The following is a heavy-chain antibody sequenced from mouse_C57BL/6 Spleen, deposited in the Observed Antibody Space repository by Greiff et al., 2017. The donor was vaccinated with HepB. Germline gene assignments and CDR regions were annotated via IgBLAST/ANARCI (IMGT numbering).Heavy chain of an antibody. Sequence: QVQLQQPGAELVRPGSSVKLSCKASGYTFTSYWMHWVKQRPIQGLEWIGNIDPSDSETHYNQKFKDKATLTVDKSSSTAYMQLSSLTSEDSAVYYCARYRSGYAMDYWGQGTSVTVSS. CDR3: ARYRSGYAMDY. D-gene: IGHD3-2*02. V-gene: IGHV1-52*01. J-gene: IGHJ4*01. CDR2: IDPSDSET. CDR1: GYTFTSYW.